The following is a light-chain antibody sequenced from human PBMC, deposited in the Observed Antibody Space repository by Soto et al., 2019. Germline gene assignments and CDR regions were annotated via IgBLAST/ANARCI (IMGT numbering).Light chain of an antibody. J-gene: IGLJ1*01. V-gene: IGLV2-11*01. CDR3: CSYAGSYTSYV. Sequence: QSALTQPRSVSGSPGQSVTISCTGTSSDVGGYNYVSWYQQHPGKAPKLMIYDVSTRPSGVPDRFSGSKSGNTASLTISGLQAEDEADYYCCSYAGSYTSYVFGTGTKLTVL. CDR2: DVS. CDR1: SSDVGGYNY.